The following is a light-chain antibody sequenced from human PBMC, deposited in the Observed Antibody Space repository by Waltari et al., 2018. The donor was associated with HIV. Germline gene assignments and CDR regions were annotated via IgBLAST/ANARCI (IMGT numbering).Light chain of an antibody. CDR3: QQSYSIPVT. J-gene: IGKJ5*01. V-gene: IGKV1-39*01. CDR1: PHITNN. CDR2: AAS. Sequence: DVQVAQSPSSLSATVVARITITCQASPHITNNVNWNHQRPVKPPYVLINAASNLISGVPSRFSGSGSGTDFTLTISSLQAEDFVPYYCQQSYSIPVTFGQGTRLE.